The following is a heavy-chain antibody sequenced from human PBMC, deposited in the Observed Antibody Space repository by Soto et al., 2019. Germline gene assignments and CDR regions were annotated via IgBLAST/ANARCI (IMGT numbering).Heavy chain of an antibody. Sequence: PGGSLRLSCAASGFTFSSYGMHWVRQAPGKGLEWVAVISYDGSNKYYADSVKGRFTISRDNSKNTLYLQMNGLRAEDTAVYYCACLSLDYWGQGTLVTVSS. CDR1: GFTFSSYG. D-gene: IGHD3-16*01. J-gene: IGHJ4*02. CDR3: ACLSLDY. CDR2: ISYDGSNK. V-gene: IGHV3-30*03.